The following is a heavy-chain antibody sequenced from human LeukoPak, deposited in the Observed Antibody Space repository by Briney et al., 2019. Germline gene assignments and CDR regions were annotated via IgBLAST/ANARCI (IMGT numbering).Heavy chain of an antibody. V-gene: IGHV3-66*01. CDR3: AKDGTWIQLWFDY. J-gene: IGHJ5*01. Sequence: PGGSLRLSCAASGFXVSSNYISWVRQAPGKGLEWVSVIYSGGSTYYADSVKGRFAISRDNSKNTMYLQISSLRAEDTAVYYCAKDGTWIQLWFDYWGQGTLVTVSS. CDR1: GFXVSSNY. CDR2: IYSGGST. D-gene: IGHD5-18*01.